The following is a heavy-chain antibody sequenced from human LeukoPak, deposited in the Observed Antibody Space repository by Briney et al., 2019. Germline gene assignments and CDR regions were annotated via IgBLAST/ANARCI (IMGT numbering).Heavy chain of an antibody. CDR2: ISAYNGNT. CDR1: GYTFTSYG. V-gene: IGHV1-18*04. Sequence: GAPVKVSCKASGYTFTSYGISWVRQAPGQGLEWMGWISAYNGNTNYAQKLQGRVTMTTDTSTSTAYMELRSLRSDDTAVYYCARASVVVAASHFDYWGQGTLVTVSS. J-gene: IGHJ4*02. CDR3: ARASVVVAASHFDY. D-gene: IGHD2-15*01.